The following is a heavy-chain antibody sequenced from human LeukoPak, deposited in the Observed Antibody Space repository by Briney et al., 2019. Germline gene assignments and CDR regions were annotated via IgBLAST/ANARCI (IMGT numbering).Heavy chain of an antibody. Sequence: SETLSLTCTVSGGSISSGDYYWNWIRQPPGKGLEWIGYIYYSGSTYYNPSLKSRVTISVDTSKNQFSLQLNSVTAADTAVYYCAGDKGGYSRFDYWGQGTLVTVSS. CDR3: AGDKGGYSRFDY. CDR2: IYYSGST. D-gene: IGHD5-18*01. J-gene: IGHJ4*02. CDR1: GGSISSGDYY. V-gene: IGHV4-30-4*01.